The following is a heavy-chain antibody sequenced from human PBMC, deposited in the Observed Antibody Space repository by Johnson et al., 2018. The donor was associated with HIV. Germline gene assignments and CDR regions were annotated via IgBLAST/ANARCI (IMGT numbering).Heavy chain of an antibody. Sequence: QVRLVESGGDLVKPGGSLRLSCAASGFTFSSSAMSWVRQAPGKGLEWVAVISYDGSNKYYADSVKGRFTISRDNSKNTLYLQMNSLRAEDTAVYYCARDEPTDDAFDIWGQGTMVTVSS. V-gene: IGHV3-30-3*01. J-gene: IGHJ3*02. CDR2: ISYDGSNK. CDR3: ARDEPTDDAFDI. CDR1: GFTFSSSA.